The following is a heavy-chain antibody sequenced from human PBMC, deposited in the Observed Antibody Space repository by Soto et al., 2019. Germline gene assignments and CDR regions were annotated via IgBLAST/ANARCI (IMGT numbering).Heavy chain of an antibody. V-gene: IGHV1-18*01. Sequence: QVQLVQSGAEVKKPGASVKVSCKASGYTFTSYGITWVRQAPGQGLEWMGWISAYNGNTNYAQKLQGRVTMTTDTSTSTAYMEMRSLRSDDTAAYYCARGATTILGVVTPSEPDYWGQGTLVTVSS. J-gene: IGHJ4*02. CDR3: ARGATTILGVVTPSEPDY. D-gene: IGHD3-3*01. CDR1: GYTFTSYG. CDR2: ISAYNGNT.